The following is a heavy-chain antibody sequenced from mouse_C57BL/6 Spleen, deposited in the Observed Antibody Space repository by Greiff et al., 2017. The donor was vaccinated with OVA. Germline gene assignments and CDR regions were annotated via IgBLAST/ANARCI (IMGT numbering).Heavy chain of an antibody. CDR2: IYPGDGDT. CDR1: GYAFSSSW. CDR3: ARDYYGSSFYAMDY. D-gene: IGHD1-1*01. J-gene: IGHJ4*01. V-gene: IGHV1-82*01. Sequence: VKLMESGPELVKPGASVKISCKASGYAFSSSWMNWVKQRPGKGLEWIGRIYPGDGDTNYNGKFKGKATLTADKSSSTAYMQLSSLTSEDSAVYFCARDYYGSSFYAMDYWGQGTSVTVSS.